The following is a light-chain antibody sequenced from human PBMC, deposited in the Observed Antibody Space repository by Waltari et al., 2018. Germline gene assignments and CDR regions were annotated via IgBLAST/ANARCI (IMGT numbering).Light chain of an antibody. Sequence: SSELTQDPAVSVALGQTVRITCQGDSLRSYYASWYQQKPGQAPVRVIYGKNNRPSGIPDRFSGASSGNTASLTITGAQAEDEADYYCNSRDSSGNVVFGGGTKLTVL. V-gene: IGLV3-19*01. J-gene: IGLJ2*01. CDR2: GKN. CDR3: NSRDSSGNVV. CDR1: SLRSYY.